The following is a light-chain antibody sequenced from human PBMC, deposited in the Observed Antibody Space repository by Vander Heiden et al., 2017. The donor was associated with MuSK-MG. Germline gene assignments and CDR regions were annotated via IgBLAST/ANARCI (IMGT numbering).Light chain of an antibody. V-gene: IGKV1-39*01. CDR1: QSISTY. J-gene: IGKJ4*02. CDR3: QQSYSNSLT. CDR2: AAS. Sequence: IQMTQSPSSLSASVGGRVTITCRASQSISTYLPWYQQKPGKAPKRLIYAASNWQSGGPSRCSGSGSGTEVILTTSSLQPEDVATVYCQQSYSNSLTFGRGTKVEIK.